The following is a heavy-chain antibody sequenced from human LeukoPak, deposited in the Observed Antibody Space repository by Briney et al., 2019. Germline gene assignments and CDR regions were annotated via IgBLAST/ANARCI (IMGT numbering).Heavy chain of an antibody. CDR3: ARHGASGSYLYYFDY. Sequence: SETLSLTCAVHGGSFSGYYWSWIRQPPGKGLEWIGEINHSGSTNYNPSLKSRVTISVDTSKNQFSLKLSSVTAADTAVYFCARHGASGSYLYYFDYWGQGTLVTVSS. J-gene: IGHJ4*02. V-gene: IGHV4-34*01. CDR2: INHSGST. CDR1: GGSFSGYY. D-gene: IGHD1-26*01.